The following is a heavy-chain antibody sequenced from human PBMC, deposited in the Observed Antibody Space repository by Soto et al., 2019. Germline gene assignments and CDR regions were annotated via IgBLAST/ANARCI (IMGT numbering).Heavy chain of an antibody. CDR1: GFTFSSYG. V-gene: IGHV3-30*03. J-gene: IGHJ4*02. CDR3: ARDFSYYFDY. CDR2: ISYDGSNK. Sequence: PGGSLRLSCAASGFTFSSYGMHWVRQAPGKGLEWVAVISYDGSNKYYADSVKGRFTISRDNSKNTLYLQMNSLRAEDTAVYYCARDFSYYFDYWGQGTLVTVSS. D-gene: IGHD6-6*01.